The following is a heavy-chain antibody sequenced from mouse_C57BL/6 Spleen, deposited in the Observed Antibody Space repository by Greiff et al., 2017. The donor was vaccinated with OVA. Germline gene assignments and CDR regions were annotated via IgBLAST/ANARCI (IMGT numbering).Heavy chain of an antibody. V-gene: IGHV1-81*01. CDR1: GYTFTSYG. CDR2: IYPRSGNT. J-gene: IGHJ2*01. CDR3: ARKGNYDCYFDY. Sequence: VQLQQSGAELARPGASVKLSCKASGYTFTSYGISWVKQRTGQGLEWIGEIYPRSGNTYYNEKFKGKATLTADKSSSTAYMELRSLTSEYSAVYFCARKGNYDCYFDYWGQGTTLTVSS. D-gene: IGHD2-4*01.